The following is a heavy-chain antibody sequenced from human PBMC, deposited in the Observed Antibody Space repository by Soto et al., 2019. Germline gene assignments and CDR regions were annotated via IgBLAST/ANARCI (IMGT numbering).Heavy chain of an antibody. J-gene: IGHJ4*02. CDR2: IYYSGST. CDR1: GGSISSYY. V-gene: IGHV4-59*01. Sequence: SETLSLTCTVSGGSISSYYWSWIRQPPGKGLEWIGYIYYSGSTNYNPSLKSRVTISVDTSKNQFSLKLSSVTAADTAVYYCARVRNGGLYTDYWGQGTLVTVSS. CDR3: ARVRNGGLYTDY. D-gene: IGHD3-16*01.